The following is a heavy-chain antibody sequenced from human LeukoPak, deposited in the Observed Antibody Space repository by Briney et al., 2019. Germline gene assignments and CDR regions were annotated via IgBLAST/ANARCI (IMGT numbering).Heavy chain of an antibody. J-gene: IGHJ4*02. D-gene: IGHD3-22*01. V-gene: IGHV3-7*01. CDR1: GFTFSSYW. CDR3: ARDSLASYYDSSGFPDY. CDR2: IKQDGSEK. Sequence: PGGSLRHSCAASGFTFSSYWMSWVRQAPGKGLEWVANIKQDGSEKYYVDSVKGRFTISRDNAKNSLYLQMNSLRAEDTAVYYCARDSLASYYDSSGFPDYWGQGTLVTVSS.